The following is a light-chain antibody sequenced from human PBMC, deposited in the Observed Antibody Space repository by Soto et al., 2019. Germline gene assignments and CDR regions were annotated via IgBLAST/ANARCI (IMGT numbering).Light chain of an antibody. CDR3: QQYDASPVT. J-gene: IGKJ5*01. V-gene: IGKV3-20*01. CDR2: GTS. CDR1: RSVSSNY. Sequence: EIVLTQSPGTLSLSPGERATLSCRASRSVSSNYLAWYQQKPGQAPRLLIYGTSSRATGVPGRFSGSGSGTDFTITVSRLEPEDCAVYYCQQYDASPVTFGQGTRLEI.